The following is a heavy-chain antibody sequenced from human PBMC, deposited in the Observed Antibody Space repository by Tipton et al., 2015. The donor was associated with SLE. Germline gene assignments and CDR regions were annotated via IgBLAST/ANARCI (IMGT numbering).Heavy chain of an antibody. Sequence: SLRLSCAASGFTFSDYYMSWIRQAPGKGLEWVSLITNNGLNTYYADSVKGRFAISRDNSKNTLHLQMNSLRAEDTAVYYCAKASDFDIWGQGTLVTVSS. D-gene: IGHD3-10*01. CDR1: GFTFSDYY. J-gene: IGHJ4*02. CDR3: AKASDFDI. CDR2: ITNNGLNT. V-gene: IGHV3-11*01.